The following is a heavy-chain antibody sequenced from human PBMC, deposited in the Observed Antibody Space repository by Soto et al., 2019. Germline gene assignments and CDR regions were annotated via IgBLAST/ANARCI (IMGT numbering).Heavy chain of an antibody. CDR1: GGTLTNFINYP. CDR2: IVPNIDTA. D-gene: IGHD2-8*02. V-gene: IGHV1-69*06. J-gene: IGHJ4*02. CDR3: ARRATGGFLRYFDN. Sequence: QMQLVQSGAEVKKPGSSVKVSCKASGGTLTNFINYPINWVRQAPGQGLEWMGGIVPNIDTANYAQKFQGRVTITADKSTGTAYMELSSLRPEDAALYYCARRATGGFLRYFDNWGQGTLVTVSS.